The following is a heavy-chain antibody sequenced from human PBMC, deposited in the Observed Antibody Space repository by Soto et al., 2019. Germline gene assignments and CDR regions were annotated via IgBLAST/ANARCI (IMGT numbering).Heavy chain of an antibody. CDR3: ARSGCSGGSCYYHYGMDV. D-gene: IGHD2-15*01. CDR1: GYSFTSYW. CDR2: IYPGDSDT. Sequence: ESLKISCKGSGYSFTSYWIGWVRQMPGKGLEWMGIIYPGDSDTRYSPSFQGRVTIPADKSISTAYLQWSSLKASDTAMYYCARSGCSGGSCYYHYGMDVWGQGTTVTVSS. J-gene: IGHJ6*02. V-gene: IGHV5-51*01.